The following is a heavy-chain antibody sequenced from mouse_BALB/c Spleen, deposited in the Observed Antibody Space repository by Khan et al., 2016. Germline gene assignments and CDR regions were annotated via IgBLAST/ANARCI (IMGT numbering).Heavy chain of an antibody. CDR1: GYTFSNYW. V-gene: IGHV1-9*01. CDR3: ASPIYYEYDVGAVDF. Sequence: QVQLQQPGADLMKPGASVRISCKATGYTFSNYWIEWVKQRPGHGLEWIGEILPGNDDTNYNEKFKGKATFTADISSNTAYMQLSSLTSEDSAVYYCASPIYYEYDVGAVDFWGQGTSVTVSS. D-gene: IGHD2-4*01. CDR2: ILPGNDDT. J-gene: IGHJ4*01.